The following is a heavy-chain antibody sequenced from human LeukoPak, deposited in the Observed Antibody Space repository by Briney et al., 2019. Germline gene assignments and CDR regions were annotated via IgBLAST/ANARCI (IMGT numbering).Heavy chain of an antibody. CDR2: ISSSGGNT. D-gene: IGHD4-17*01. J-gene: IGHJ5*02. CDR3: AKVKYDYGDPVGWFDP. CDR1: GFTFWNYA. V-gene: IGHV3-23*01. Sequence: GGSLRLSCAASGFTFWNYALTWVRQAPGKGLEWVPHISSSGGNTYYADSVKGRFTISRDNSNNTLYLQMNSLRGEDTAVYYCAKVKYDYGDPVGWFDPWGRGTLVTVSS.